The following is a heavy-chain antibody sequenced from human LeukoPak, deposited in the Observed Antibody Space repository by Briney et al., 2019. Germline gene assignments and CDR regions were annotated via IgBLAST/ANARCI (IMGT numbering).Heavy chain of an antibody. Sequence: ASVKVSCKASGFTFTSSAVQWVRQARGQRLEWIGWIVVGSGNTNYAQKFQERVTITRDMSTSTAYMELSSLRSEDTAVYYCAADAGEWELLGGHDALDIWGQGTMVTVSS. D-gene: IGHD1-26*01. CDR3: AADAGEWELLGGHDALDI. CDR2: IVVGSGNT. V-gene: IGHV1-58*01. J-gene: IGHJ3*02. CDR1: GFTFTSSA.